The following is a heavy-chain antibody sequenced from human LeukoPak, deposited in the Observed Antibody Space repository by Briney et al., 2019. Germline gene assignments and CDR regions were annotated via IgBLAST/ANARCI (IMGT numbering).Heavy chain of an antibody. CDR3: ARRPIKYYYYGMDV. Sequence: GGSLRLSCATSGFNFNNAWMNWVRQAPGKGLEWVTVISYDGSNKYYADSVKGRFTISRDNSKNTLYLQMNSLRAEDTAVYYCARRPIKYYYYGMDVWGQGTTVTVSS. V-gene: IGHV3-30*03. CDR2: ISYDGSNK. J-gene: IGHJ6*02. CDR1: GFNFNNAW.